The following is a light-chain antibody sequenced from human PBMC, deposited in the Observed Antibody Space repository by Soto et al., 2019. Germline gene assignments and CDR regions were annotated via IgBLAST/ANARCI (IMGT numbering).Light chain of an antibody. CDR3: SSYIASSTSVA. J-gene: IGLJ2*01. V-gene: IGLV2-14*03. Sequence: QSVLTQPASVSGSPGQSITISCTGTSSDVGGYNFVSWYQHHPGKAPKLMIYDVSNRPSGVSNRFSGSKSGNTASLTISGLQAEDEADYYCSSYIASSTSVAFGGGTKLTVL. CDR1: SSDVGGYNF. CDR2: DVS.